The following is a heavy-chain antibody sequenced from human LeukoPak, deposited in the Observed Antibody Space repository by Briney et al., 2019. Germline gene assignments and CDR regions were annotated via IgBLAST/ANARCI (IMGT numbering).Heavy chain of an antibody. V-gene: IGHV4-34*01. Sequence: PSETLSLTCAVYGGSFSGYYWSWIRQPPGKGLEWIGEINHSGSTNYNPSLKSRVTISVDMSKNQFSLKLSSVTAADTAVYYCARHIVWFGELLEYWGQGTLVTVSS. CDR3: ARHIVWFGELLEY. CDR1: GGSFSGYY. D-gene: IGHD3-10*01. J-gene: IGHJ4*02. CDR2: INHSGST.